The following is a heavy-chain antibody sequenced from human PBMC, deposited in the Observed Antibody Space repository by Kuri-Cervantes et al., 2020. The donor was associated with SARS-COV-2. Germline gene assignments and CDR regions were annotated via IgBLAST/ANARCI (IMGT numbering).Heavy chain of an antibody. J-gene: IGHJ4*02. CDR3: AREPLYGDYFDY. CDR2: IYTSGST. Sequence: SETLSLTCTVSGGSISSGSYYWSWIRQPAGKGLEWIGRIYTSGSTNYNPSLKSRVTISVDTSKNQFSLKLSSVTAADTAVYYCAREPLYGDYFDYWGQGTLVTVSS. D-gene: IGHD4-17*01. CDR1: GGSISSGSYY. V-gene: IGHV4-61*02.